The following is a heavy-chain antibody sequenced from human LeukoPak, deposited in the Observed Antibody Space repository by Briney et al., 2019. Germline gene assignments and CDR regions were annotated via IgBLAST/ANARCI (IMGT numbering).Heavy chain of an antibody. V-gene: IGHV3-7*03. CDR3: ARDWVAGVPFDAFDI. Sequence: PGGSLRLSCAASGFTFSSYWMSWVRQAPGKGLEWVANIKQDGSEKYYVDSVKGRFTISRDNAKNSLYLQMNSLRAEDTAMYYCARDWVAGVPFDAFDIWGQGTMVSVSS. CDR1: GFTFSSYW. D-gene: IGHD3-10*01. J-gene: IGHJ3*02. CDR2: IKQDGSEK.